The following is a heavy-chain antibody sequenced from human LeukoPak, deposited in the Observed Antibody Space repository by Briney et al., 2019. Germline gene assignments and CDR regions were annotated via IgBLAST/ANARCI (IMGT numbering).Heavy chain of an antibody. CDR3: ARTTVMITFGGVIVVLFDY. D-gene: IGHD3-16*02. V-gene: IGHV4-59*11. Sequence: SETLSLTCTVSGGSISSHYWSWIRQPPGKGLEWIGYIYYSGSTNYNPSLKSRVTISVDTSKNQFSLKLSSVTAADTAVYYCARTTVMITFGGVIVVLFDYWGQGTLVTVSS. CDR1: GGSISSHY. CDR2: IYYSGST. J-gene: IGHJ4*02.